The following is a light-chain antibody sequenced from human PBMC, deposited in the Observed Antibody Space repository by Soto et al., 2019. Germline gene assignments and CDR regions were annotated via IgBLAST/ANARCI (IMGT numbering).Light chain of an antibody. V-gene: IGKV3-11*01. J-gene: IGKJ1*01. Sequence: EIVLTQSPATLSSFPGDRVTLSCRASQAVKTRLAWYQHRPGQAPRLLIYLASNRAAGVPARFSGSGSGTDFTLTISDVEPEDFAVYYCHQRQSWPRTFGQGTTVDI. CDR3: HQRQSWPRT. CDR2: LAS. CDR1: QAVKTR.